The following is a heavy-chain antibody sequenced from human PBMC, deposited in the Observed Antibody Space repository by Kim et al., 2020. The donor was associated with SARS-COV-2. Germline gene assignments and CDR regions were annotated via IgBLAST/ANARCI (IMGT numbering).Heavy chain of an antibody. V-gene: IGHV4-38-2*02. J-gene: IGHJ4*02. CDR3: AREPGPFDY. Sequence: SETLSLTCTVSGYSISSGYYWGWIRQPPGKGLEWIGSIYHSGSTYYNPSLKSRVTISVDTSKNQFSLKLSSVTAADTAVYYCAREPGPFDYWGQGTLVTVSS. D-gene: IGHD2-8*02. CDR1: GYSISSGYY. CDR2: IYHSGST.